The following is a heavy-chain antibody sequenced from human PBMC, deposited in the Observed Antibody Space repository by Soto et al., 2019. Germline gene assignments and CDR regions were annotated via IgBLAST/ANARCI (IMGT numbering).Heavy chain of an antibody. D-gene: IGHD1-26*01. Sequence: ASVNVSCKSSGYTFTGYYIHWVRQAPGQGPEWMGEISPNSGGTKYAQRFQGRVTMTRDTSITTVYMELSNLSPDDTAVYYCGKGRSGDVGVFYWGQGTLVTVSS. CDR3: GKGRSGDVGVFY. V-gene: IGHV1-2*02. CDR2: ISPNSGGT. J-gene: IGHJ4*02. CDR1: GYTFTGYY.